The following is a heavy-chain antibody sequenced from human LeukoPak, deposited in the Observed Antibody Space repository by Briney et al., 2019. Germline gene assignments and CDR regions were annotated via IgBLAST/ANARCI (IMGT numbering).Heavy chain of an antibody. J-gene: IGHJ5*02. V-gene: IGHV3-49*04. CDR2: IRSKAYGGAT. Sequence: AGGSLRLSCTASGFTFGDYAMSWVRQAPGKGLEWVGFIRSKAYGGATEYAASVKGRFTISRDDSKSIAYLQMNSLKTEDTAVYYCTKGGGYDFWSGYYTGTDNWFDPWGQGTLVTVSS. CDR1: GFTFGDYA. CDR3: TKGGGYDFWSGYYTGTDNWFDP. D-gene: IGHD3-3*01.